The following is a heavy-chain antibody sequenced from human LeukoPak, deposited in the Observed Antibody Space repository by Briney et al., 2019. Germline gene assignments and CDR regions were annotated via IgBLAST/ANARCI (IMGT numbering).Heavy chain of an antibody. Sequence: ASVKVSCKASGYTFTGYYMHWVRQAPGQGLEWMGRINPNSGGTSYAQKFQGRVTMTRDTSISTAYMELSRLRSDDTAVYYCAQIYYDFWSGPLDAFDIWGQGTMVTVSS. J-gene: IGHJ3*02. V-gene: IGHV1-2*06. D-gene: IGHD3-3*01. CDR1: GYTFTGYY. CDR2: INPNSGGT. CDR3: AQIYYDFWSGPLDAFDI.